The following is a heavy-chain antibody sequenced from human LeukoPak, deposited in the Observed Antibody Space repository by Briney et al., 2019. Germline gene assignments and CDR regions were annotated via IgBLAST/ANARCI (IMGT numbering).Heavy chain of an antibody. V-gene: IGHV1-2*02. J-gene: IGHJ3*02. CDR3: ARDLGSYDFWSGYQHDAFDI. Sequence: ASVKVSCVASGYTSTGYYMHWVRHAPGQGREWRGWINPNSGGTNDAQKFQGRVTMTRDTSISTAYMELSRMRSDDTAVYYCARDLGSYDFWSGYQHDAFDIWGQGTMVTVSS. D-gene: IGHD3-3*01. CDR2: INPNSGGT. CDR1: GYTSTGYY.